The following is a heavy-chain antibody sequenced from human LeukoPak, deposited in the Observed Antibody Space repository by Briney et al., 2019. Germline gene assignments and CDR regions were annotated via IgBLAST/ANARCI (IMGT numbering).Heavy chain of an antibody. CDR3: ARDRRVGYCSGGSCYSPYYYYGMDV. V-gene: IGHV3-13*01. CDR2: IGTAGDT. J-gene: IGHJ6*02. CDR1: GFTFSSYD. D-gene: IGHD2-15*01. Sequence: GGSLRLSCAASGFTFSSYDMHWVRQATGKGLEWVSAIGTAGDTYYPGSVKGRSTISRENAKNSLYLQMNSLRAGDTAVYYCARDRRVGYCSGGSCYSPYYYYGMDVWGQGTTVTVSS.